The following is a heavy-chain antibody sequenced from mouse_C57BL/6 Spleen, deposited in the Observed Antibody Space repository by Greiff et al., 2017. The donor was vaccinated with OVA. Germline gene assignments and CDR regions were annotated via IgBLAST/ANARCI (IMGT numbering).Heavy chain of an antibody. Sequence: EVQLQQSGPELVKPGASVKMSCKASGYTFTASNMHWVKQSHGKSLEWIGYINPNNGGTSYNQKFKGKATLTVNKSSSTAYMELRSLTSEDSAVYYCARDGDYPGAMDYWGKGTSVTVSS. CDR3: ARDGDYPGAMDY. CDR2: INPNNGGT. D-gene: IGHD2-13*01. V-gene: IGHV1-22*01. CDR1: GYTFTASN. J-gene: IGHJ4*01.